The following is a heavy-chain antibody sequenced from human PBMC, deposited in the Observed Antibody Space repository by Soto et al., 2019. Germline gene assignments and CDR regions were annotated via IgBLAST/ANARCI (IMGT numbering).Heavy chain of an antibody. Sequence: QVQLVQSGAEVKKPGSSVKVSCKASGGTFSSYAISWVRQAPGQGLEWMGGIIPIFGTANYAQKFQGRVTITADESTSTAYRELSSLRAEDTAVYYWASTSDSSSWSVYYYGMDVWGQGTTVTVSS. J-gene: IGHJ6*02. CDR3: ASTSDSSSWSVYYYGMDV. V-gene: IGHV1-69*12. D-gene: IGHD6-13*01. CDR2: IIPIFGTA. CDR1: GGTFSSYA.